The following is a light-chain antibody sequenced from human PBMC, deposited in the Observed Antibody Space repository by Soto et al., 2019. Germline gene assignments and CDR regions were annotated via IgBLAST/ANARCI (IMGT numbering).Light chain of an antibody. V-gene: IGLV2-14*01. J-gene: IGLJ1*01. CDR2: EVN. Sequence: HSVLTQPASVSGSPGQSITISCTGTSSDVGGYNSVSWYQQHPGKAPKLMIYEVNNRPSGVSNRFSASKAANTASLTISGLQAEDEADYYCNSYTKTCAYVFGTGTKVTV. CDR1: SSDVGGYNS. CDR3: NSYTKTCAYV.